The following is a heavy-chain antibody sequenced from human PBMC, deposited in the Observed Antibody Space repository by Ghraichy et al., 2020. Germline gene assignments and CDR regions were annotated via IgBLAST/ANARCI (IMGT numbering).Heavy chain of an antibody. J-gene: IGHJ4*02. CDR3: ARSLGGRYYGSGSYWGRGSFYDY. Sequence: ETLSLTCAVYGGSFSGYYWSWIRQPPGKGLEWIGEINHSGSTNYNPSLKSRVTISVDTSKNQFSLKLSSVTAADTAVYYCARSLGGRYYGSGSYWGRGSFYDYWGQGTLVTVSS. CDR2: INHSGST. CDR1: GGSFSGYY. V-gene: IGHV4-34*01. D-gene: IGHD3-10*01.